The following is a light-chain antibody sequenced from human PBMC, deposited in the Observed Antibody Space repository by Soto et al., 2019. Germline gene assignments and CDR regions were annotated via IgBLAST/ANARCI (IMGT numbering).Light chain of an antibody. CDR2: DVN. Sequence: QSALTQPRSVSGSPGQSVTISCTRTSSDVDNYNNVSWYQQHSGKAPKLLIYDVNKRPSGVPYRFSGSKSGNTASLTISGLQAGDEADYFCCSYAGTYTRVFGTGTKLTVL. CDR3: CSYAGTYTRV. CDR1: SSDVDNYNN. J-gene: IGLJ1*01. V-gene: IGLV2-11*01.